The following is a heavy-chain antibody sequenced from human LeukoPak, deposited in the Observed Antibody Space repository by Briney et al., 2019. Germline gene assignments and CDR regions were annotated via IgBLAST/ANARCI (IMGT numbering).Heavy chain of an antibody. CDR1: GYTFTSYG. CDR2: ISAYNGNT. V-gene: IGHV1-18*01. Sequence: ASVKVSCKASGYTFTSYGISWVRQAPGQGLEWMGWISAYNGNTNYAQKLQGRVTITTDTSTSTAYMELRSLRSDDTAVYYCASSGGSYVGNDAFDIWGQGTMVTVSS. D-gene: IGHD1-26*01. CDR3: ASSGGSYVGNDAFDI. J-gene: IGHJ3*02.